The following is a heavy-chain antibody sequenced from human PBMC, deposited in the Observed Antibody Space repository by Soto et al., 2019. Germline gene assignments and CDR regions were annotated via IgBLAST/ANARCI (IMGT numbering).Heavy chain of an antibody. CDR1: GISFSTYW. V-gene: IGHV3-7*03. CDR3: AGWGGHDYNY. D-gene: IGHD4-4*01. Sequence: PGGSLRLSCVASGISFSTYWQNWVRQATGKGLEWVANINPDGNVGTYVDSVRGRFTTSRDNAKNSLYLQMNSPRADDPAVYFCAGWGGHDYNYWGQGIMVTVSS. CDR2: INPDGNVG. J-gene: IGHJ4*02.